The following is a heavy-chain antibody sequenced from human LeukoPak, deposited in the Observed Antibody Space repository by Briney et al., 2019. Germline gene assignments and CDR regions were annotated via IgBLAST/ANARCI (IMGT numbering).Heavy chain of an antibody. V-gene: IGHV4-39*01. D-gene: IGHD3-3*01. CDR2: IYYSGST. Sequence: SETLSLTCTVSGGSISSSSYYWGWIRQPPGKGLEWIGSIYYSGSTYYNPSLKSRVTISVDTSKNQFSLKLSSVTAADTAVYYSARHCGPGFLEAAYYFDYWGQGTLVTVSS. CDR1: GGSISSSSYY. CDR3: ARHCGPGFLEAAYYFDY. J-gene: IGHJ4*02.